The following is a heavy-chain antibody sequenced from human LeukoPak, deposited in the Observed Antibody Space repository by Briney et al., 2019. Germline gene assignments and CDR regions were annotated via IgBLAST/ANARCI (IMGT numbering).Heavy chain of an antibody. D-gene: IGHD3-9*01. J-gene: IGHJ4*02. CDR1: GYTFTGYY. CDR3: ARSPDILTGENFDY. V-gene: IGHV1-2*02. Sequence: ASVKVSCKASGYTFTGYYMHWVRQAPGQGLEWMGWINPNSGGTNYAQKFYARVTMARDTSISTAYMELSRLRSDDTAVFYCARSPDILTGENFDYWGQGTLVTVSS. CDR2: INPNSGGT.